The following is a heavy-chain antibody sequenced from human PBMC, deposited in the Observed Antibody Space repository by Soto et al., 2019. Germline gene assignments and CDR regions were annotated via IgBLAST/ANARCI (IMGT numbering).Heavy chain of an antibody. CDR1: GYTFTSSG. J-gene: IGHJ3*01. V-gene: IGHV1-18*01. CDR3: ARAYFYQGSDSRGYSFDAFDF. D-gene: IGHD3-22*01. CDR2: ISAHTGSS. Sequence: QVQLVQSGAEVKKPGASVKVSCKASGYTFTSSGMSWVRQAPGQGLEWMGWISAHTGSSEYAQRFQGRVTMTTDRSTSTAYMELSSLRSDDTAVYYCARAYFYQGSDSRGYSFDAFDFWGPGTLVTGSS.